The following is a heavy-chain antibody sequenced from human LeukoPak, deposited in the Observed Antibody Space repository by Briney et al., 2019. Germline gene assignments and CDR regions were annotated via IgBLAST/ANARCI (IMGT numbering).Heavy chain of an antibody. Sequence: GGSLRLSCAASGFTFSNFAIHWVRQAPGKGLEFVSGIRSTGDSTYYANSAKGRFTISRDNSKNTLYLQMVSLRAEDMAVYYCAKGRGLEASYYYYYMDVWGKGTTVTISS. D-gene: IGHD3-3*01. V-gene: IGHV3-64*01. CDR1: GFTFSNFA. CDR2: IRSTGDST. CDR3: AKGRGLEASYYYYYMDV. J-gene: IGHJ6*03.